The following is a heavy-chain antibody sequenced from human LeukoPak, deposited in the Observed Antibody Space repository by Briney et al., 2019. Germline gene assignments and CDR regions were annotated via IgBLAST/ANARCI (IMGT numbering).Heavy chain of an antibody. CDR3: LGATLGESYY. Sequence: GASVKVSCKVSGYTLTELSMHWVRQAPGKGLEWMGGFDPEDGETIYAQKFQGRVTMTEDTSTDTAYMELSSLRSEGTAVYYCLGATLGESYYWGQGTLVTVSS. CDR1: GYTLTELS. CDR2: FDPEDGET. V-gene: IGHV1-24*01. D-gene: IGHD1-26*01. J-gene: IGHJ4*02.